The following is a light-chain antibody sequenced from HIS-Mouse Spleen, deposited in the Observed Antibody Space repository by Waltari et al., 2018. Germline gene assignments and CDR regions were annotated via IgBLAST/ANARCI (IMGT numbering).Light chain of an antibody. CDR2: EVS. CDR3: SSYAGSNVV. CDR1: GSAVGGDNY. Sequence: QSALTQPPSASGSPGPSAPIPSTGPGSAVGGDNYFPWYQQHPGKAPNLMIYEVSKRPSGVPDRFSGSKSGNTASLTVSGLQAEDEADYYCSSYAGSNVVFGGGTKLTVL. J-gene: IGLJ2*01. V-gene: IGLV2-8*01.